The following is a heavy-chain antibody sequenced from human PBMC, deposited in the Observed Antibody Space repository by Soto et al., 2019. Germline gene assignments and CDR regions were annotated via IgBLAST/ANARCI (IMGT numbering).Heavy chain of an antibody. D-gene: IGHD1-7*01. CDR2: ISGSGGST. V-gene: IGHV3-23*01. CDR1: GFTFSSYA. CDR3: ARTPAPGGRNYVLDY. J-gene: IGHJ4*02. Sequence: EVQLLESGGGLVQPGGSLRLSCAASGFTFSSYAMSWVRQAPGKGLEWVSAISGSGGSTYYADSVKGRFTISRDNSKNTLYLQMNNLRAEDTAVYYCARTPAPGGRNYVLDYWGQGTLVTVSS.